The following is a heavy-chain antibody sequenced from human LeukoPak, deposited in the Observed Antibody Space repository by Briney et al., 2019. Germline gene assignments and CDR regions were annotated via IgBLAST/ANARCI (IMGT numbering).Heavy chain of an antibody. CDR2: FNHGGNT. J-gene: IGHJ4*02. V-gene: IGHV4-39*07. CDR1: DDSAYSSGFY. Sequence: KPSETLSLTCTVSDDSAYSSGFYWGWIRQPPGKGLEWIGSFNHGGNTYYNPSLKSRVTISVDTSKNQFSLKLSSVTAADTAVYYCASSNPYCSGGSCLRNFDYWGQGTLVTVSS. D-gene: IGHD2-15*01. CDR3: ASSNPYCSGGSCLRNFDY.